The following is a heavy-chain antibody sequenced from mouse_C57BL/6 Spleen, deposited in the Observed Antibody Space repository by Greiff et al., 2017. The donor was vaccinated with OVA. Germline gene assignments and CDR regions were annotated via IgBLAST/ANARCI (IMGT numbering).Heavy chain of an antibody. D-gene: IGHD1-1*01. CDR1: GYTFTSHW. CDR3: ASGGTTDGFAD. J-gene: IGHJ3*01. CDR2: IFPGSGST. V-gene: IGHV1-56*01. Sequence: QVHVKQSGPELVRPGASVKLSCKAPGYTFTSHWMNWVKQRPGQGLEWIGEIFPGSGSTYYNEKFKGKATLTVDTSSSTAYMQLSSLTSEDSAVYFCASGGTTDGFADWGQGTLVTVSA.